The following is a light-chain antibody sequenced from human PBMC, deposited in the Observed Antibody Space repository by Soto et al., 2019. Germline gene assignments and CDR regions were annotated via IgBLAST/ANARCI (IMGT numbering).Light chain of an antibody. Sequence: DIQMTQSPSTLSASVGDRVTITCRASQSISSWLAWYQQKPGKAPKLLIYKASNLESGVPSRFSGSGSGTEFTRTISSLQPDDFATYYCQQYNSYSRTFGQGTKVEIK. CDR3: QQYNSYSRT. CDR1: QSISSW. J-gene: IGKJ1*01. V-gene: IGKV1-5*03. CDR2: KAS.